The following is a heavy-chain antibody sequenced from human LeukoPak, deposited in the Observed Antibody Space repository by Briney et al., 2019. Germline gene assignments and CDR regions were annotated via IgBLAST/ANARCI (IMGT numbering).Heavy chain of an antibody. D-gene: IGHD5-12*01. Sequence: PGGSLRLSCAASGFTFNTYSMNWVRQAPGKGLEWVSSISSGDSYISYADSVKGRFTISRDNSKNTLYLQMNSLRAEDTAVYYCARDKGKVAAQGVFDYWGQGTLVTVSS. J-gene: IGHJ4*02. V-gene: IGHV3-21*01. CDR1: GFTFNTYS. CDR2: ISSGDSYI. CDR3: ARDKGKVAAQGVFDY.